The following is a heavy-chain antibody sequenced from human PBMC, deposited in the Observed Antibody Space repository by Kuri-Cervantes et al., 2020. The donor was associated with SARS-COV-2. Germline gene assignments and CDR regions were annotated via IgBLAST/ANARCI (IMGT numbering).Heavy chain of an antibody. D-gene: IGHD3-10*01. Sequence: GESLKISCAASGFTFSSYAMHWVRQAPGKGLEWVAVISYDGSNKYYADSVKGRFTISRDNSKNTLYLQMNSLRAEDTAVYYCAKDGGGWFGELLFGVYWGQGTLVTVSS. CDR1: GFTFSSYA. V-gene: IGHV3-30-3*01. CDR2: ISYDGSNK. CDR3: AKDGGGWFGELLFGVY. J-gene: IGHJ4*02.